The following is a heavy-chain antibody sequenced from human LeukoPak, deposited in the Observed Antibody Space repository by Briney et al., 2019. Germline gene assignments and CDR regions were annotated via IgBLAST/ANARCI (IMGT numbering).Heavy chain of an antibody. Sequence: PGGSLRLSCAASGFTFSSYSMKWVRQAPGKGLEWVSSITSSSNYVHYADSVKGRFTISRDNAKNSLYLQMNSLRAEDTAVYYCARNLPAADYWGQGTLVTVSS. D-gene: IGHD2-2*01. J-gene: IGHJ4*02. CDR2: ITSSSNYV. CDR1: GFTFSSYS. V-gene: IGHV3-21*01. CDR3: ARNLPAADY.